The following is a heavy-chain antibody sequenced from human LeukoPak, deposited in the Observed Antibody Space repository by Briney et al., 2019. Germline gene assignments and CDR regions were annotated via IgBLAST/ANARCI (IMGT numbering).Heavy chain of an antibody. CDR3: ARNLGPFDV. CDR1: GFTFNDFA. D-gene: IGHD3-16*01. Sequence: GGSLRLSCAASGFTFNDFAMTWVRQAPGKGLGWVSTIADAGTYYADSVKGRFIISRDNSKNMLYLQLNSLRADDPAMYYCARNLGPFDVRGHGTMVTVSS. V-gene: IGHV3-23*01. J-gene: IGHJ3*01. CDR2: IADAGT.